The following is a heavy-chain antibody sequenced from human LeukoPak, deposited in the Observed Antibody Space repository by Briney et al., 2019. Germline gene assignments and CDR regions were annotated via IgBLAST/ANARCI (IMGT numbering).Heavy chain of an antibody. CDR2: IYYSGST. D-gene: IGHD6-19*01. V-gene: IGHV4-59*01. CDR1: GGSISSYY. Sequence: SSETLSLTCTVSGGSISSYYWSWIRQPPGKGLEWIGYIYYSGSTNYNPSLKSRVTISVDTSKNQFSLKLSSVTAADTAVYHCARGHPSGWYFDYWGQGTLVTVSS. CDR3: ARGHPSGWYFDY. J-gene: IGHJ4*02.